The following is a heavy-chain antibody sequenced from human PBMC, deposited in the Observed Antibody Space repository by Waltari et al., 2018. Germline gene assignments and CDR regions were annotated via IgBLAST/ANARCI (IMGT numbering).Heavy chain of an antibody. J-gene: IGHJ4*02. D-gene: IGHD6-19*01. CDR1: GFTFSTES. Sequence: EVQLVESGGGLVKPGGSLRLSYAASGFTFSTESMSWVRQTPGKGLEWVSSISGSSSYRFYADSMKGRIAISRDNAKNSVYLQMNSLRPEDTGLYYCAKYSSGWRIDSWGQGTQVTVSS. CDR2: ISGSSSYR. V-gene: IGHV3-21*02. CDR3: AKYSSGWRIDS.